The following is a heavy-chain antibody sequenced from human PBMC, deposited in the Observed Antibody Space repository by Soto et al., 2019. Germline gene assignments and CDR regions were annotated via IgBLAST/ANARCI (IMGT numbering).Heavy chain of an antibody. J-gene: IGHJ6*02. CDR3: ARSRRNRILSHYYYYYGMDV. D-gene: IGHD2-15*01. Sequence: ASVKVSCKASGYTFTGYYMHWVRQAPGQGLEWMGWINPNSGGTNYAQKFQGWVTMTRDTSISTAYMELSRLRSDDTAVYYCARSRRNRILSHYYYYYGMDVWGQGTTVTVSS. CDR1: GYTFTGYY. V-gene: IGHV1-2*04. CDR2: INPNSGGT.